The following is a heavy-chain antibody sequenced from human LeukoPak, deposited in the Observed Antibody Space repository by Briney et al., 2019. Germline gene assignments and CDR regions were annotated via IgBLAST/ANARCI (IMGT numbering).Heavy chain of an antibody. J-gene: IGHJ4*02. V-gene: IGHV4-59*01. Sequence: SETLSFTCTVSGGSISSYYWSWIRQPPGKGLEWIGYIYYSGSTNYNPSLKSRVTISVDTSKNQFSLKLSSVTAADTAVYYCARGMTPHSFDYWGQGTLVTVSS. D-gene: IGHD1-20*01. CDR2: IYYSGST. CDR1: GGSISSYY. CDR3: ARGMTPHSFDY.